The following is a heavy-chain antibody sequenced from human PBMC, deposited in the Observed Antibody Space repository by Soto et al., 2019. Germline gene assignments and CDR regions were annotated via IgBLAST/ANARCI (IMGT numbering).Heavy chain of an antibody. Sequence: PSQTLSRTCTVSGSSISRGGYYWSLIRQHPGKGLEWIGYIYYSGSTYDKPSLKSRVTISVDTSKNQFSLKLSSVTAADTAVYYCARVDYDILTGLNWFDPSGQGTLVTVSS. CDR2: IYYSGST. CDR3: ARVDYDILTGLNWFDP. J-gene: IGHJ5*02. CDR1: GSSISRGGYY. D-gene: IGHD3-9*01. V-gene: IGHV4-31*03.